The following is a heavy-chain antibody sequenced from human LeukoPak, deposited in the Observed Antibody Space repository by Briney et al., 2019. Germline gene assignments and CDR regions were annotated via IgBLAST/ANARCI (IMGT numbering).Heavy chain of an antibody. CDR1: GFTFSSYA. V-gene: IGHV3-30-3*01. Sequence: AGGSLRLSCAASGFTFSSYAMHWVCQAPGKGLEWVAVISYDGSNKYYVDSVKGRFTISRDNSKNTLYLQMNSLRAEDTAVYYCARSIMIFGVARGLGDWFDPWGQGILVTVSS. J-gene: IGHJ5*02. CDR3: ARSIMIFGVARGLGDWFDP. CDR2: ISYDGSNK. D-gene: IGHD3-3*01.